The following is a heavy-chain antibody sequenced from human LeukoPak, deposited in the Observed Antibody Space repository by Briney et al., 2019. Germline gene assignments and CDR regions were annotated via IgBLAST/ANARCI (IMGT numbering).Heavy chain of an antibody. D-gene: IGHD3-10*01. CDR2: INPNSGGT. J-gene: IGHJ4*02. CDR1: GYTFTGYY. V-gene: IGHV1-2*02. Sequence: ASVKVSCKASGYTFTGYYMHWVRQAPGQGLEWMGWINPNSGGTNYAQKFQGRVTMTRDTSISKAYMELSRLRSDDTAVYYCAREVFYYGSGRSIDFDYWGQGTLSPSPQ. CDR3: AREVFYYGSGRSIDFDY.